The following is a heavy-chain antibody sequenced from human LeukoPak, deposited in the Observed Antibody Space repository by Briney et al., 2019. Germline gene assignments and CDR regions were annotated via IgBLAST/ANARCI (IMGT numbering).Heavy chain of an antibody. CDR3: AREGIVATPDFYYYYGMDV. CDR2: INPNSGGT. J-gene: IGHJ6*02. CDR1: GYTFTGYY. Sequence: ASVKVSCKASGYTFTGYYMHWVRQAPGQGLEWMGWINPNSGGTNYAQKFQGRVTMTRDTSISTVYMELSRQRSDDTAVYYCAREGIVATPDFYYYYGMDVWGQGTTVTVSS. D-gene: IGHD5-12*01. V-gene: IGHV1-2*02.